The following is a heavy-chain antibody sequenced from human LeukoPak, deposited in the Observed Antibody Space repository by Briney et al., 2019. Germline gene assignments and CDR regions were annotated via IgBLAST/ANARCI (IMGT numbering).Heavy chain of an antibody. J-gene: IGHJ4*02. V-gene: IGHV3-21*01. CDR1: GFTFSSYS. CDR2: ISSSSSYI. D-gene: IGHD5-18*01. Sequence: GGSLRLPCAASGFTFSSYSMNWVRQAPGKGLEWVSSISSSSSYIYYADSVKGRFTISRDNAKNSLYLQMNSLRAEDTAVYYCARDSYGYEGGFDYWGQGTLVTVSS. CDR3: ARDSYGYEGGFDY.